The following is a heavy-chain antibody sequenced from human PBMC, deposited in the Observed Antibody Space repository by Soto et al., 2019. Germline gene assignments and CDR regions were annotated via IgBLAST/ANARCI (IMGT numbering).Heavy chain of an antibody. Sequence: GESLKISCKGSGYSFTSYWIGWVRQMPGKGLEWMGIIYPGDSDTRYSPSFQGQVTISADKSISTAYLQWSSLKASDTAMYYCARRADFHSDYDFWSGYFHYYYMDVWGKGTTVTVSS. CDR2: IYPGDSDT. V-gene: IGHV5-51*01. D-gene: IGHD3-3*01. J-gene: IGHJ6*03. CDR3: ARRADFHSDYDFWSGYFHYYYMDV. CDR1: GYSFTSYW.